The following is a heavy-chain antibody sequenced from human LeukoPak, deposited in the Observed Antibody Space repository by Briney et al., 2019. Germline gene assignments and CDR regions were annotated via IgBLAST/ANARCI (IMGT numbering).Heavy chain of an antibody. V-gene: IGHV3-23*01. J-gene: IGHJ6*02. CDR3: ARDDPPNYCGSGSYSDYYGMDV. CDR2: ISGSGGST. D-gene: IGHD3-10*01. CDR1: GFTFSSYA. Sequence: GGSLRLSCAASGFTFSSYAMSWVRQAPGKGLEWVSAISGSGGSTYYADSVKGRFTISRDNSKNTLYLQMNSLRAEDTAVYYCARDDPPNYCGSGSYSDYYGMDVWGQGTTVTVSS.